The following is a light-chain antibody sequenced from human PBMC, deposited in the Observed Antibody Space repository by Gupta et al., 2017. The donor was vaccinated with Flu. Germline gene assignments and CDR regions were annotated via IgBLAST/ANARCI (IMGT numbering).Light chain of an antibody. V-gene: IGLV3-1*01. CDR2: QGT. J-gene: IGLJ2*01. CDR1: SVENKD. Sequence: SHGRTSTITCSEDSVENKDACCDQQKPGEPHVLIISQGTRRPAGIPGRFAGSNSGNTATLTIGVTEALDEDVYYCQAWDSNTVVFGGGTKLTVL. CDR3: QAWDSNTVV.